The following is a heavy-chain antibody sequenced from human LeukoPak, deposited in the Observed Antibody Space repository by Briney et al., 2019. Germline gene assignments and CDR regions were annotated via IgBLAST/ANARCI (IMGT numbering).Heavy chain of an antibody. J-gene: IGHJ6*02. D-gene: IGHD4-23*01. CDR1: GYSFTSYG. V-gene: IGHV1-18*01. CDR3: ARNFTVGDYGGPYYYYDMDV. Sequence: ASVKVSCKASGYSFTSYGISWVRQALGQGLEWMGWFSAYNRKTNLAQKLQGRVTITTDTSTSTANMELRNLRYDEASVYYSARNFTVGDYGGPYYYYDMDVWGQGTTVPVSS. CDR2: FSAYNRKT.